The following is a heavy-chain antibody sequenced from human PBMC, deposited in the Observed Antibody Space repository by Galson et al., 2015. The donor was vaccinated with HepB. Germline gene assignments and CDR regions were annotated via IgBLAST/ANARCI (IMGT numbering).Heavy chain of an antibody. CDR3: AKDQVAARLNY. CDR2: ISGSGGST. Sequence: SLRLSCAASGFTFSTYGMTWVRQAPGKGLEWVSGISGSGGSTYYADSVKGRFTISRDNSKNTLYLQMNSLRAEDTAVYCCAKDQVAARLNYWGQGTLVTVSS. V-gene: IGHV3-23*01. CDR1: GFTFSTYG. J-gene: IGHJ4*02. D-gene: IGHD6-13*01.